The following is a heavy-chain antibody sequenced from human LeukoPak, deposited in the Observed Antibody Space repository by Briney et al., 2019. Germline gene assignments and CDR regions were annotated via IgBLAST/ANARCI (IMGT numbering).Heavy chain of an antibody. J-gene: IGHJ3*02. CDR3: AKAIPPRRGWYFDADAFDI. D-gene: IGHD6-19*01. V-gene: IGHV3-21*04. Sequence: PGGSLRLSCAASGFTFSSYSMNWVRQAPGKGLEWVSSISSSSSYIYYADSVKGRFTISRDNAKNSLYLQMNSLRAEDTAVYYCAKAIPPRRGWYFDADAFDIWGQGTMVTVSS. CDR2: ISSSSSYI. CDR1: GFTFSSYS.